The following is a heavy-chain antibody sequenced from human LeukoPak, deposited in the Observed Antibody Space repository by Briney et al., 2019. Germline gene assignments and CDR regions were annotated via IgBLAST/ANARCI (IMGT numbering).Heavy chain of an antibody. J-gene: IGHJ4*02. D-gene: IGHD3-3*01. Sequence: ASVKASCKASGYTFTSYDINWVRQATGQGLEWMGWMNPNSGNTGYAQKFQGRVTMTRNTSISTAYMELSSLRSEDTAVYYCARGNDYDFWSGYTNFDYWGQGTLVTVSS. CDR3: ARGNDYDFWSGYTNFDY. V-gene: IGHV1-8*01. CDR2: MNPNSGNT. CDR1: GYTFTSYD.